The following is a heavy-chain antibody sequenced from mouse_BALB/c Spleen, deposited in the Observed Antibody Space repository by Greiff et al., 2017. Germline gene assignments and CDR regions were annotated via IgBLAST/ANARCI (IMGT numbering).Heavy chain of an antibody. Sequence: EVQGVESGGGFVQPGGSRKLSCPASGFTFSGFDMHWVRQAPEKGLEWFAYISSGSSTIYYADTVKGRSTTSSDNPKNTLFLQMTSLRSEDTAMYYCARSGLRRAMDDWGQGTSVTVSS. CDR1: GFTFSGFD. D-gene: IGHD2-4*01. CDR3: ARSGLRRAMDD. V-gene: IGHV5-17*02. CDR2: ISSGSSTI. J-gene: IGHJ4*01.